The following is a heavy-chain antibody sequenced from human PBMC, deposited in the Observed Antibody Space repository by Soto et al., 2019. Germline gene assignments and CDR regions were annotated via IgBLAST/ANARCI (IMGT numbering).Heavy chain of an antibody. J-gene: IGHJ4*02. CDR1: GGSISSYY. V-gene: IGHV4-59*01. Sequence: PSDTLSLTCTVSGGSISSYYWSWIRQPPGKGLEWIGYTYYSGSTNYNPSLKSRVTISVDTSKNQFSLKLSSVTAADTAVYYCARDPTLGYFDYWGQGTLVTVSS. CDR3: ARDPTLGYFDY. CDR2: TYYSGST.